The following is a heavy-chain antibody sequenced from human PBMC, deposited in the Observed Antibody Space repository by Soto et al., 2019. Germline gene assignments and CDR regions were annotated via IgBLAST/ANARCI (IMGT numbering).Heavy chain of an antibody. V-gene: IGHV5-10-1*01. J-gene: IGHJ3*01. CDR2: IDPSDSYT. Sequence: GESLKISCEASGYSFTSYWINWVRQMPGKGLEWMGRIDPSDSYTNYSLSFQGHVTISVDKSISTAYLQWSSLKASDTAMYYCARPPTYRSSWYYSWGQGTMVTVSS. D-gene: IGHD6-13*01. CDR3: ARPPTYRSSWYYS. CDR1: GYSFTSYW.